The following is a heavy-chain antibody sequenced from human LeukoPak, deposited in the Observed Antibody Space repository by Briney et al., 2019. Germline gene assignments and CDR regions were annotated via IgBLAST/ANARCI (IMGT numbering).Heavy chain of an antibody. V-gene: IGHV3-30*04. CDR2: ISYDGSNK. J-gene: IGHJ5*02. CDR1: GFTFSSYA. Sequence: GGSLRLSCAASGFTFSSYAMHWVRQAPGKGLEWVAVISYDGSNKYYADSVKGRFTISRDNSKNTLYLQMNSLRAEDTAVYYCAKDRNIVVVPARSTDWFDPWGQGTLVTVSS. CDR3: AKDRNIVVVPARSTDWFDP. D-gene: IGHD2-2*01.